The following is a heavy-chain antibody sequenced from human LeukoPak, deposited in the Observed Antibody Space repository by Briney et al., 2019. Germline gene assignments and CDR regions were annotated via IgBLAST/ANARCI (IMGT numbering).Heavy chain of an antibody. D-gene: IGHD4-17*01. V-gene: IGHV4-39*07. J-gene: IGHJ4*02. CDR3: ARLFDDYGDQRGLDY. Sequence: SETLSLTCSVSGGSISRSGYYWGWIRQPPGKGLVWIGGVYYSGNSYYNPSLKSRVTISVDTSKNQFSLKLTSVTAADTAVYYCARLFDDYGDQRGLDYWGQGTLVTVSS. CDR2: VYYSGNS. CDR1: GGSISRSGYY.